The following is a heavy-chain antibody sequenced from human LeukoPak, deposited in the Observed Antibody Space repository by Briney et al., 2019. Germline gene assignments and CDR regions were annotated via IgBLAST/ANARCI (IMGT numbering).Heavy chain of an antibody. CDR3: ARQSSGWYGWFDP. CDR2: IYYSGST. J-gene: IGHJ5*02. CDR1: GGSISSYY. V-gene: IGHV4-59*01. D-gene: IGHD6-19*01. Sequence: PSETLSLTCTVSGGSISSYYWSWIRQPPGKGLEWIGYIYYSGSTNYNPSLKSRVTISVDTSKNQFSLKLSSVTAADTAVYYCARQSSGWYGWFDPWGQGTLVTVSS.